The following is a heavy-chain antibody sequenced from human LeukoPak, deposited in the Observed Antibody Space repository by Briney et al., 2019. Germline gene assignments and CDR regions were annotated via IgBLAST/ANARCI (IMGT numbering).Heavy chain of an antibody. J-gene: IGHJ4*02. CDR3: ARVYSRFGVYRID. D-gene: IGHD3-10*01. Sequence: PSETLSLTCAVSGDSISTSNSYWGWIRRPPGKGLEWVGSIYYSGNTYYNPSLKSRVTISVDTSKNQFSLKLSSVTAADTAVYYCARVYSRFGVYRIDWGQGTLVTVSS. CDR2: IYYSGNT. V-gene: IGHV4-39*07. CDR1: GDSISTSNSY.